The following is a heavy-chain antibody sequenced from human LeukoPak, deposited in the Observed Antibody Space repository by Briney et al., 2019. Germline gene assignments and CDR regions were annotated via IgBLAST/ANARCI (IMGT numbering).Heavy chain of an antibody. D-gene: IGHD5-18*01. CDR1: GGSISSYY. CDR2: IYASGTT. J-gene: IGHJ4*02. CDR3: ARAGGYSSVIIDY. V-gene: IGHV4-4*07. Sequence: GSLRLSCTVSGGSISSYYWSWIRQPAGKGLEWIGRIYASGTTDYNPALKSRVTMSVDTSKIQFSLELSSVTAADTAVYYCARAGGYSSVIIDYWGQGTLVTVSS.